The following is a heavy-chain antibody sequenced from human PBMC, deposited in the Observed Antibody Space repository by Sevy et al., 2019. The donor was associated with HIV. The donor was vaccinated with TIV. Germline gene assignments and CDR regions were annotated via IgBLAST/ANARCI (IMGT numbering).Heavy chain of an antibody. D-gene: IGHD1-26*01. CDR1: GYTFTNYH. Sequence: ASVKVSCKSSGYTFTNYHITWVRQAPGQGLEWMGWITPNNGNTNYARRLQGRVTMTTDTSTATAYMELRSLRSDDTAVYYCARAPSGSQGPGQYFHHWGQGTLVTVSS. CDR3: ARAPSGSQGPGQYFHH. V-gene: IGHV1-18*01. J-gene: IGHJ1*01. CDR2: ITPNNGNT.